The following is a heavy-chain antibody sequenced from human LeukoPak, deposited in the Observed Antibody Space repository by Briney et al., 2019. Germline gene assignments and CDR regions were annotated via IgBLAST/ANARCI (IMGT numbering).Heavy chain of an antibody. D-gene: IGHD6-19*01. CDR2: ISWNSGSI. CDR3: TKTTSSGWYRYDMDV. J-gene: IGHJ6*02. V-gene: IGHV3-9*01. Sequence: GGSLRLSCAAPGFTFDDYAMHWVRQAPGKGLEWVSGISWNSGSIGYADSVKGRFTISRDNAKNSLYLQMNSLRAEDTALYYCTKTTSSGWYRYDMDVWGQGTTVTVSS. CDR1: GFTFDDYA.